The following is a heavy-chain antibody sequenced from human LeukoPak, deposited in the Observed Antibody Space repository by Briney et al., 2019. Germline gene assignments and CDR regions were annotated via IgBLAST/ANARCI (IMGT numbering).Heavy chain of an antibody. V-gene: IGHV6-1*01. CDR1: GDSVSGTSAA. J-gene: IGHJ5*02. CDR2: TYYRSKWFN. CDR3: ARSGSGWNNWFDP. Sequence: SQTLSLTCAISGDSVSGTSAAWNWIRQSRSRGLEWLGRTYYRSKWFNDYALSVKSRITINPDTSNNHFSLQLNSVTPEDTAVYYCARSGSGWNNWFDPWGQGTLVTVSS. D-gene: IGHD6-19*01.